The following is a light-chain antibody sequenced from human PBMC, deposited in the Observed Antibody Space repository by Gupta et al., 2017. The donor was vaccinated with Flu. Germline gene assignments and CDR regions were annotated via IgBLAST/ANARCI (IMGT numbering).Light chain of an antibody. Sequence: EVVLTQSPATLSLSPGESATLSCTASQPISVYLAWYQQKPGQPPRLLIFDASKRAMGIPAKFTGSGSGTDFSLNISNREAEDSAMYYCQQRADGPPRYTFGQGTRMEI. V-gene: IGKV3-11*01. CDR2: DAS. J-gene: IGKJ2*01. CDR1: QPISVY. CDR3: QQRADGPPRYT.